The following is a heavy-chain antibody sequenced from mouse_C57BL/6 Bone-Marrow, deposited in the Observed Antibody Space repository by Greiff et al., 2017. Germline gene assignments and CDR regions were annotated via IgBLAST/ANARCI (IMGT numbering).Heavy chain of an antibody. CDR1: GYTFTSYW. Sequence: QVQLQQSGAELVMPGASVKLSCKASGYTFTSYWMHWVKQRPGQGLEWIGEIDPSDSYTNYNQKFKGKSTLTVDKSSSTAYMQLSSLTSEDSAFYYCARTAYYSNYDAMDYWGQGTSVTVSS. CDR2: IDPSDSYT. CDR3: ARTAYYSNYDAMDY. J-gene: IGHJ4*01. V-gene: IGHV1-69*01. D-gene: IGHD2-5*01.